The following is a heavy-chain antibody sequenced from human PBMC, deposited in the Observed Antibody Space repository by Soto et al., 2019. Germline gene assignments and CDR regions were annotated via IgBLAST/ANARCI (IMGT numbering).Heavy chain of an antibody. CDR1: WFTFSVSA. CDR3: TRDPRNYYDSSGSANWFDP. Sequence: GGSLRLSCAASWFTFSVSAMHWVRQASGKGLEWVGRIRSKTNSYATAYAASVKGRFTISRDDSKNTAYPQMNSLRTEDTAVYYCTRDPRNYYDSSGSANWFDPWGQGTLVTVSS. CDR2: IRSKTNSYAT. D-gene: IGHD3-22*01. V-gene: IGHV3-73*01. J-gene: IGHJ5*02.